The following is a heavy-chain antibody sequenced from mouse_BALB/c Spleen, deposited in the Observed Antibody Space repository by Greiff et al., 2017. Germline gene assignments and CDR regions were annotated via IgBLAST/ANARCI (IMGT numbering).Heavy chain of an antibody. CDR1: GYTFTSYW. J-gene: IGHJ3*01. V-gene: IGHV1-7*01. CDR2: INPSTGYT. D-gene: IGHD2-1*01. CDR3: ASYGNYAWFAY. Sequence: VQLQQSGAELAKPGASVKMSCKASGYTFTSYWMHWVKQRPGQGLEWIGYINPSTGYTEYNQKFKDKATLTADKSSSTAYMQLSSLTSEDSAVYYCASYGNYAWFAYWGQGTLVTVSA.